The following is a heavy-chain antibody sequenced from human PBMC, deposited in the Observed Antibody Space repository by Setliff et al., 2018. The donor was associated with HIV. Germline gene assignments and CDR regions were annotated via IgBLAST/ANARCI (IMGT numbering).Heavy chain of an antibody. CDR3: ARGLSFYDPGGFDY. J-gene: IGHJ4*02. Sequence: SETLSLTCAVSGYSISSGYYWSWIRQPPGKGLEWIGYIYTSGSTNYNPSLKSRVTISVDTSKNQFSLKLSSVTAADTAVYYCARGLSFYDPGGFDYWGQGTLVTVSS. V-gene: IGHV4-4*09. CDR2: IYTSGST. CDR1: GYSISSGYY. D-gene: IGHD3-22*01.